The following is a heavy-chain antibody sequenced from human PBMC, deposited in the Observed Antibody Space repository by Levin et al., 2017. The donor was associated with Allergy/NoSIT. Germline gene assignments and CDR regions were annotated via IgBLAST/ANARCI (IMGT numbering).Heavy chain of an antibody. D-gene: IGHD3-22*01. CDR2: ISYDGSNK. V-gene: IGHV3-30*18. J-gene: IGHJ6*02. CDR1: GFTFSSYG. Sequence: PGESLKISCAASGFTFSSYGMHWVRQAPGKGLEWVAVISYDGSNKYYADSVKGRFTISRDNSKNTLYLQMNSLRAEDTAVYYCAKDLYDSSGTQVPGNYYYGMDVWGQGTTVTVSS. CDR3: AKDLYDSSGTQVPGNYYYGMDV.